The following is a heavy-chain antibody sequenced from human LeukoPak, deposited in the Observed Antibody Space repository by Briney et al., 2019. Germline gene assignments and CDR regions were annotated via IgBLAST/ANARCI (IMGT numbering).Heavy chain of an antibody. CDR3: AKDKTSGTYEGAVFDY. J-gene: IGHJ4*02. V-gene: IGHV3-23*01. Sequence: GGSLRLSCAASGFTFSSYAMSWVRQAPGKGLECISGFSGSGGSTCYADSVKGRFTISRDNSKNTLYLRMNSLGPEDTAVYYCAKDKTSGTYEGAVFDYGGQGTLVTVSS. CDR2: FSGSGGST. D-gene: IGHD1-26*01. CDR1: GFTFSSYA.